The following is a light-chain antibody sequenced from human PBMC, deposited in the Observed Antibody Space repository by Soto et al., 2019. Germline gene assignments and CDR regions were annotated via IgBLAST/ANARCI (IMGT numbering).Light chain of an antibody. CDR1: SSNIGSNY. CDR3: TAWEDSLSTAV. J-gene: IGLJ7*01. Sequence: QSVLTQPPSASGTPGQRVTISCSGSSSNIGSNYVYWYRQLPGSAPKLLIYMNNQRPSGVPDRFSGYKSGTSASLAISGLRSEDEADYYCTAWEDSLSTAVFGGGTQLTVL. CDR2: MNN. V-gene: IGLV1-47*01.